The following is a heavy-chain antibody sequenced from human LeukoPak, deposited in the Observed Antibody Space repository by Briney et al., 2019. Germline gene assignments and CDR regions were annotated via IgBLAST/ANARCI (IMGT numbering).Heavy chain of an antibody. CDR1: GYTFTGYY. Sequence: ASVKVSCKASGYTFTGYYMHWVRQAPGQGLEWMGWINPNSGGTNYAQKFQGRVTMTRDTSISTAYMELSRLRSDDTAVYYCARESSIVVVPAARNDAFDIWGQGTMVTVSS. V-gene: IGHV1-2*02. CDR2: INPNSGGT. J-gene: IGHJ3*02. CDR3: ARESSIVVVPAARNDAFDI. D-gene: IGHD2-2*01.